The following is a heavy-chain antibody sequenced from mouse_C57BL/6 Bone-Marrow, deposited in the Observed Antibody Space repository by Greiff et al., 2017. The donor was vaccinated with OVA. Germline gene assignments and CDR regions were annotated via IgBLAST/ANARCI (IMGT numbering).Heavy chain of an antibody. CDR1: GYTFTSYW. CDR3: ARFGYYGSSGGFDY. J-gene: IGHJ2*01. D-gene: IGHD1-1*01. V-gene: IGHV1-64*01. CDR2: IHPNSGST. Sequence: QVQLQQPGAELVKPGASVKLSCKASGYTFTSYWMHWVKQRPGQGLAWIGMIHPNSGSTNYNEKFKSKATLTVDKSSSTAYMQLSSLTSEDSAVYYCARFGYYGSSGGFDYWGQGTTLTVSS.